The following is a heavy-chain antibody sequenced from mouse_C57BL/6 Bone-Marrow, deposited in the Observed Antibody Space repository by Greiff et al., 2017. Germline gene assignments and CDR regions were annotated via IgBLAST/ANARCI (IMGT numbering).Heavy chain of an antibody. J-gene: IGHJ4*01. CDR1: GFTFSSYT. CDR3: ARNGLLGAMDY. CDR2: ISGGGGNT. Sequence: EVKLMESGGGLVKPGGSLKLSCAASGFTFSSYTMSWVRQTPEKRLEWVATISGGGGNTYYPDRVKGRFTISRDNAKNTLYLQMSSLRSEDTALYDCARNGLLGAMDYWGQGTSVTVSS. V-gene: IGHV5-9*01. D-gene: IGHD1-1*01.